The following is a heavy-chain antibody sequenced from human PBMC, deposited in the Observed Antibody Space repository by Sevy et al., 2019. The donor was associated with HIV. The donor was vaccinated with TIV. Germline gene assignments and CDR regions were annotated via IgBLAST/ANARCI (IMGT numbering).Heavy chain of an antibody. CDR2: YDPEDGET. J-gene: IGHJ3*02. V-gene: IGHV1-24*01. CDR3: ATSPDYYDSSRDAFDI. Sequence: ASVKVSCKVSGYSVSDLSIHWVRQAPGKGLEWMGGYDPEDGETIYEQKFQGRVTMTEDTSTDTAYMGLSSLRSEDTAVYYCATSPDYYDSSRDAFDIWGQGTMVTVSS. CDR1: GYSVSDLS. D-gene: IGHD3-22*01.